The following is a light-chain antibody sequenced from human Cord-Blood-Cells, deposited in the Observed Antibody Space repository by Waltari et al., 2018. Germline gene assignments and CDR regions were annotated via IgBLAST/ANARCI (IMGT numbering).Light chain of an antibody. J-gene: IGKJ2*01. CDR2: AAS. V-gene: IGKV1-39*01. CDR1: QSISSY. CDR3: QQSYSTPYT. Sequence: DIQMTQSPSSLSASVGDRVTITCRASQSISSYLHWYQQKPWKAPKLLIYAASSWQSGVPSSVSGVGSGTDFTLTISSLQPEDFATYYCQQSYSTPYTFGQGTKLEIK.